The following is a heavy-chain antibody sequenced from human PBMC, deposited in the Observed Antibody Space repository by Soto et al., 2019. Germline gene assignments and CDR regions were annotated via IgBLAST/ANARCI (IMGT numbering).Heavy chain of an antibody. V-gene: IGHV3-23*01. CDR1: GFTFSNYV. J-gene: IGHJ6*02. D-gene: IGHD3-3*01. CDR3: AIYIYDVGTGYGIRDYGMEV. CDR2: ISGDGGRT. Sequence: EVQLLESGGGLVQPGGSLRLSCAASGFTFSNYVMSWVRQAPGKGLEWVSAISGDGGRTYYADSVEGRFTISRDNSNYTLSLQMNSLRAEDTALYYCAIYIYDVGTGYGIRDYGMEVWGQGTTVTVSS.